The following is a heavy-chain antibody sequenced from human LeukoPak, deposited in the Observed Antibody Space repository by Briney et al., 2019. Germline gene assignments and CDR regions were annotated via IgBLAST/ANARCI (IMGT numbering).Heavy chain of an antibody. CDR1: GGSISSGDYY. Sequence: SETLSLTCTVSGGSISSGDYYWSWIRQPPGKGLEWIGYIYYSGSTYYNPSLKSRVTISVDTSKNQFSLKLSSVTAADTAVYYCAMHADYYYYMDVWGKGTTVTVSS. V-gene: IGHV4-30-4*08. J-gene: IGHJ6*03. CDR3: AMHADYYYYMDV. CDR2: IYYSGST.